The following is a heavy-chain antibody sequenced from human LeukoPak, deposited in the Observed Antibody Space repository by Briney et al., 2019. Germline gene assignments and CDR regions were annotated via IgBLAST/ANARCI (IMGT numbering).Heavy chain of an antibody. V-gene: IGHV3-30-3*01. CDR3: ARGHNTYYDFWSGYSYGMDV. Sequence: GRSLRLSCAASGFTFSSYAMHWVRQAPGKGLEWVAVISYDGSNKYYADSVKGRFTISRDNSKNTLYLQMNSLRAEDTAVYYCARGHNTYYDFWSGYSYGMDVWGQGTTVTVSS. D-gene: IGHD3-3*01. J-gene: IGHJ6*02. CDR2: ISYDGSNK. CDR1: GFTFSSYA.